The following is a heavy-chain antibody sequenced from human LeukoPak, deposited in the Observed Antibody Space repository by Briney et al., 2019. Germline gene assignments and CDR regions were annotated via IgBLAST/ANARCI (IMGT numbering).Heavy chain of an antibody. Sequence: PGGSLRLSCAASGFTFSSYSMNWVRQAPGKGLEWVSSISSSSSYIYYADSVKGRFTISRDNAKNSLYLQMNSLRAEDTAVYYCARGNSPYYDSSCYYLDYWGQGTLVTVSS. CDR3: ARGNSPYYDSSCYYLDY. J-gene: IGHJ4*02. CDR2: ISSSSSYI. D-gene: IGHD3-22*01. CDR1: GFTFSSYS. V-gene: IGHV3-21*01.